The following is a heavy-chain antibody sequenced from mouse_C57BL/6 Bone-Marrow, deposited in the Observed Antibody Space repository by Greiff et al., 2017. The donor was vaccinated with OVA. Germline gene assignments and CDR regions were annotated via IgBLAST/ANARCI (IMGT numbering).Heavy chain of an antibody. CDR1: GFNIKDDY. V-gene: IGHV14-4*01. D-gene: IGHD2-3*01. J-gene: IGHJ3*01. CDR2: IDPENGYT. CDR3: TTLDGYLFVY. Sequence: VQLQQSGAELVRPGASVKLSCTASGFNIKDDYMHWVKQRPEQGLEWIGWIDPENGYTEYASKFQGKATITADTSSNTAYLQLSRLTSEDAAVYYCTTLDGYLFVYWGQGTLVTVSA.